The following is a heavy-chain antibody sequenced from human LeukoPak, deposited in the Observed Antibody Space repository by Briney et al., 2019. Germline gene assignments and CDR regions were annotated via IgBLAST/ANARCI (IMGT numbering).Heavy chain of an antibody. CDR1: GGSIININW. Sequence: SDTLSFTLGVPGGSIININWWGWVRQPPGHCLEWLGEISLTGLTHYNPSLESRVTVSLDKSKNQLSLNLTSVTAADTAVYYCSRENGAFSPFGYWGQGTLVTVSS. CDR3: SRENGAFSPFGY. J-gene: IGHJ4*02. V-gene: IGHV4-4*02. D-gene: IGHD2-8*01. CDR2: ISLTGLT.